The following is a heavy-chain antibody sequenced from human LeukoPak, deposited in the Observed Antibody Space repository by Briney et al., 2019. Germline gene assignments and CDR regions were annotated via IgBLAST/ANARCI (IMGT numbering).Heavy chain of an antibody. CDR1: GGTFSSYA. CDR3: ARDLIGSYYDSSGYQLDY. D-gene: IGHD3-22*01. Sequence: SVKVSCKASGGTFSSYAISWVRQAPGQGLEWMGGIIPIFGTANYAQKFQGRVTITADKSTSTAYMELSSLRSEDTAVYYCARDLIGSYYDSSGYQLDYWGQGTLVTVSS. J-gene: IGHJ4*02. V-gene: IGHV1-69*06. CDR2: IIPIFGTA.